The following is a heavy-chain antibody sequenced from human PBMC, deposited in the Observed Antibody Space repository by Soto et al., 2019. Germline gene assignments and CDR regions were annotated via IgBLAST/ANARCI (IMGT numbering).Heavy chain of an antibody. J-gene: IGHJ3*02. CDR1: GFTFSSYG. V-gene: IGHV3-30*18. CDR2: ISYDGSNK. Sequence: QVQLVESGGGVVQPGRSLRLSCAASGFTFSSYGMHWVRQAPGKGLEWVAVISYDGSNKYYADSVKGRFTISRDNSKNTLYLQMNSLRAEDTAVYYCAKIRATVTPDDAFDIWGQGTMVTVSS. D-gene: IGHD4-4*01. CDR3: AKIRATVTPDDAFDI.